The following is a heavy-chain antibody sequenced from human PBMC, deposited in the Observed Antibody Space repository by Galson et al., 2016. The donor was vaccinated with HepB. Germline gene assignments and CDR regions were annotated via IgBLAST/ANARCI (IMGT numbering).Heavy chain of an antibody. CDR1: GFSLGTSGVG. CDR3: AHRPSYSSGLTPLFDY. D-gene: IGHD6-19*01. Sequence: PALVKPTQTLTLTCTFSGFSLGTSGVGVGWIRQPPGKALEWLALIYWNDDKRYSPSLKSRLTITKDTSKSQVVLTVTNMDPVDTATYCCAHRPSYSSGLTPLFDYWGQGTLVTVSS. J-gene: IGHJ4*02. CDR2: IYWNDDK. V-gene: IGHV2-5*01.